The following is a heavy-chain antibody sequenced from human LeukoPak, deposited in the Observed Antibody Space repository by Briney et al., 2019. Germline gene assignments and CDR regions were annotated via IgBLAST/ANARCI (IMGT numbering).Heavy chain of an antibody. CDR3: AKDQGDGYNYCFDY. Sequence: PGGSLRLSCAASGFTFRTYGMHWVRQAPGKGLEWVAVISYDGSNKYYADSVKGRFTISRDNSKNTLYLQMNSLRAEDTAVYYCAKDQGDGYNYCFDYWGQGTLVTVSS. D-gene: IGHD5-24*01. V-gene: IGHV3-30*18. J-gene: IGHJ4*02. CDR2: ISYDGSNK. CDR1: GFTFRTYG.